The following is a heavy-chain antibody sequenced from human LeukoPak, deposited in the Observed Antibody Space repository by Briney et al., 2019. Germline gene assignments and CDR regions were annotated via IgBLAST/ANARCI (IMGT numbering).Heavy chain of an antibody. V-gene: IGHV1-2*06. CDR1: GYTFSGYY. Sequence: ASVKVSCTSSGYTFSGYYMHWVRQAPGQGLEWMGRINPNSGGTNYVQKFQGRVTMTRDTSIITAYMELSRLRSDDTAVYYCARGYYDSSGYYSIDYWGQGTLVTVSS. J-gene: IGHJ4*02. CDR2: INPNSGGT. D-gene: IGHD3-22*01. CDR3: ARGYYDSSGYYSIDY.